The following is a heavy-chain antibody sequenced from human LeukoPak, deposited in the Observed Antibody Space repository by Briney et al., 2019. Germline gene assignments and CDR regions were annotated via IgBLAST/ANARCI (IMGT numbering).Heavy chain of an antibody. CDR3: AKEPVSTCSGAYCYPFVF. Sequence: PGGSLRLSCAASGFTFSSYWMSWVRQAPGKGLEWVANIKQDGSEKYYVDSVKGRFTISRDNAKNSLYLQMNSLRAGHAAAYYCAKEPVSTCSGAYCYPFVFWSQGTLVTVSS. CDR1: GFTFSSYW. D-gene: IGHD2-15*01. J-gene: IGHJ1*01. CDR2: IKQDGSEK. V-gene: IGHV3-7*03.